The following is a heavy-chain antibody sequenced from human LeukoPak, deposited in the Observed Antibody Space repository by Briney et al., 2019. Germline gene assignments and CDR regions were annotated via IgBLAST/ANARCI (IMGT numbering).Heavy chain of an antibody. D-gene: IGHD5-18*01. V-gene: IGHV4-59*01. CDR3: ARVDTAVKWFDP. CDR1: GGSISSYY. CDR2: IYYSGGT. Sequence: SETLSLTCTVSGGSISSYYWSWIRQPPGKGLEWIGYIYYSGGTTYNPSLKRRGSISLDTSKKQFSLQLISVTAADTAALYCARVDTAVKWFDPWGQGTVDSVFS. J-gene: IGHJ5*02.